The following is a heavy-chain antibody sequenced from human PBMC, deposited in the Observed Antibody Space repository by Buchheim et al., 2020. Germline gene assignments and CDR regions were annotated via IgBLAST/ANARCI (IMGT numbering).Heavy chain of an antibody. CDR1: GFTFSSYW. Sequence: EVQLVESGGGLVQPGGSLRLSCAASGFTFSSYWMHWVRQAPGKGLVWVSRINSDGSSTSYADSVKGRFTISRENAKTKLYLQMNSLRAEDTAVYYCTRRVYCSSTTCHGENGMDVWGQGTT. D-gene: IGHD2-2*01. CDR3: TRRVYCSSTTCHGENGMDV. V-gene: IGHV3-74*01. CDR2: INSDGSST. J-gene: IGHJ6*02.